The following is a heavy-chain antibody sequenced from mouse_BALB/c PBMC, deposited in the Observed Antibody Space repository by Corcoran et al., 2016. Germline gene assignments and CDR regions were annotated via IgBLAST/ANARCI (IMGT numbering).Heavy chain of an antibody. V-gene: IGHV1-18*01. J-gene: IGHJ3*01. CDR3: APTEGFAY. Sequence: EVQLQQSGPELVKPGASMKISCKASGYSFTGYTMNWVKQSHGKNLEWIGLINPYNGGTSYNQKFKGKATITADTSSNTAYLQLSSLTSEDTAVYYCAPTEGFAYWGQGTLVTVSA. CDR2: INPYNGGT. CDR1: GYSFTGYT.